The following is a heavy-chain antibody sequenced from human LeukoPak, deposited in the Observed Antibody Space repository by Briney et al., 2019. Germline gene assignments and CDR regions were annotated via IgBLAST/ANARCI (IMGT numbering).Heavy chain of an antibody. CDR3: ARDELELPGLDYYYGMDV. J-gene: IGHJ6*02. D-gene: IGHD1-7*01. V-gene: IGHV6-1*01. Sequence: SQTLSLTFAISRDSVSSNSAAWNWIRQSPSRGLEWLGRTYYRSKWYNDYAVSVKSRITINPDTSKNQFSLQLNSVTPEDTAVYYCARDELELPGLDYYYGMDVWGQGTTVTVSS. CDR2: TYYRSKWYN. CDR1: RDSVSSNSAA.